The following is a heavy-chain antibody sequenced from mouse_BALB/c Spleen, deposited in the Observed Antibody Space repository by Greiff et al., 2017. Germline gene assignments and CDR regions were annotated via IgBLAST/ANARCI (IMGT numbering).Heavy chain of an antibody. D-gene: IGHD1-1*01. CDR1: GYAFTNYL. Sequence: QVQLQQSGAELVRPGTSVKVSCKASGYAFTNYLIEWVKQRPGQGLEWIGVINPGSGGTNYNEKFKGKATLTADKSSSTAYMQLSSLTSDDSAVYFCARKGAYYGHYFDYWGQGTTLTVSS. CDR2: INPGSGGT. V-gene: IGHV1-54*01. CDR3: ARKGAYYGHYFDY. J-gene: IGHJ2*01.